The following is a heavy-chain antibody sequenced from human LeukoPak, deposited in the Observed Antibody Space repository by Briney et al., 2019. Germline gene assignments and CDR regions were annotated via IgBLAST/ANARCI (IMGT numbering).Heavy chain of an antibody. CDR2: ITAGSTST. V-gene: IGHV3-23*01. D-gene: IGHD3-10*01. CDR1: GFTFNNHA. Sequence: GGSLRLSCTVSGFTFNNHAMTWVRQAPGKGLEWVSGITAGSTSTYYADSVKGRFTVSRDNSKNTLYLQMNSLRAEDTAIYYCAKGPLRWFGELSDWGQGTLVTVSP. CDR3: AKGPLRWFGELSD. J-gene: IGHJ4*02.